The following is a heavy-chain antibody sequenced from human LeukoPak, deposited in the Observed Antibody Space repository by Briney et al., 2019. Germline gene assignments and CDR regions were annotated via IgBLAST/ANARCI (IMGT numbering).Heavy chain of an antibody. CDR2: ISGSGGST. Sequence: GGSLRLSCAAYGFTFSSYAMSWVRQAPGKGLEWVSAISGSGGSTYYADSVKGRFTISRDNSKNTLYLQMNSLRAEDTAVYYCAKGAYSSGWYPIPVDYWGQGTLVTVSS. CDR3: AKGAYSSGWYPIPVDY. V-gene: IGHV3-23*01. J-gene: IGHJ4*02. CDR1: GFTFSSYA. D-gene: IGHD6-19*01.